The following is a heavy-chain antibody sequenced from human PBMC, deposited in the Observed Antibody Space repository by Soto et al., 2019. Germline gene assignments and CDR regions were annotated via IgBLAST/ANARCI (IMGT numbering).Heavy chain of an antibody. J-gene: IGHJ4*02. D-gene: IGHD3-22*01. Sequence: QVQLQESGPGLVKPSETLSLTCAVSGDSISSYYCMWIRQPPGKGLESIGYLYYGRSANYDPPLKRRVTLSVDTAANQCPRTLSSMTAAGTAVYYCALRSMAVVPEYWGQGTPVTVSS. CDR1: GDSISSYY. V-gene: IGHV4-59*01. CDR2: LYYGRSA. CDR3: ALRSMAVVPEY.